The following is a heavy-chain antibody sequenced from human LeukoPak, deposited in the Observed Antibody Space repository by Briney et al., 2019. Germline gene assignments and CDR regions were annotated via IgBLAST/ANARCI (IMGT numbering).Heavy chain of an antibody. CDR1: GFTFSSYG. J-gene: IGHJ4*02. D-gene: IGHD1-20*01. Sequence: GGSLRLSCAASGFTFSSYGMHWVRQAPGKGLEWVAFIRYDGSNKYYADSVKGRFTISRDNSKNTLYLEMNSLRVEDTAVYYCAKGVSGNSFYLDYWGQGTLVTVSS. V-gene: IGHV3-30*02. CDR2: IRYDGSNK. CDR3: AKGVSGNSFYLDY.